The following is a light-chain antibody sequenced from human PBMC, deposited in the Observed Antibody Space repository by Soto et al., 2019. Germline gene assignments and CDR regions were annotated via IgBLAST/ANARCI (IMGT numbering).Light chain of an antibody. Sequence: EIVLTQSPGTLSLSPGERATLSCRASQSVSSNYLAWYQQKPGQAPRLLIYGASSRATGIPDRFSGSGSGTDFTITISRLEHEDFAVYYCQHYGRSAYTFGQGTTLEIK. CDR2: GAS. CDR1: QSVSSNY. J-gene: IGKJ2*01. V-gene: IGKV3-20*01. CDR3: QHYGRSAYT.